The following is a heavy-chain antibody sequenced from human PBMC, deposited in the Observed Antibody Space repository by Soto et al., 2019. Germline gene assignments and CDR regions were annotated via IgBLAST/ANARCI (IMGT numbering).Heavy chain of an antibody. Sequence: QVQLQGSGPRLVKPSQTLSLTCTVSGASISDVNYYWSWIRQSPDKGLEWIGQIYDGGSTYSNPSLKSRVTVSIDTSKNQSSLQLSSMSDADTAVYYCTRGPSGDKVDYWGQGTLFTVSS. CDR1: GASISDVNYY. J-gene: IGHJ4*02. CDR2: IYDGGST. V-gene: IGHV4-30-4*01. CDR3: TRGPSGDKVDY. D-gene: IGHD7-27*01.